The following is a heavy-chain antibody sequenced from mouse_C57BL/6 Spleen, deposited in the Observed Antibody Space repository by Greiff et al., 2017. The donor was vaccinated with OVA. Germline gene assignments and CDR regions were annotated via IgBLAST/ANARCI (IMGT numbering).Heavy chain of an antibody. V-gene: IGHV5-4*01. CDR2: ISDGGSYT. CDR3: ARDYGTIGWFAD. D-gene: IGHD4-1*01. J-gene: IGHJ3*01. CDR1: GFTFSSYA. Sequence: VQLKESGGGLVKPGGSLKLSCAASGFTFSSYAMSWVRQTPEKRLEWVATISDGGSYTYYPDNVKGRFTISRDNAKNNLYLQMSHLKSEDTAMYYCARDYGTIGWFADWGQGTLVTVSA.